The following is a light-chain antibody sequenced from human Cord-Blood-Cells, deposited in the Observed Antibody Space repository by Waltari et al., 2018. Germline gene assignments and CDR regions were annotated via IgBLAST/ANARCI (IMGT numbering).Light chain of an antibody. CDR2: QDS. Sequence: SYELTQPPSVSVSPGQTASITCSGDKSGDKYACWYQQKPGQSPVLVIYQDSKRPSGIPDRFSGSNSGNTATLTISGTQAMDEADYYCQAWDSSTWVFGGVTKLTVL. J-gene: IGLJ3*02. V-gene: IGLV3-1*01. CDR3: QAWDSSTWV. CDR1: KSGDKY.